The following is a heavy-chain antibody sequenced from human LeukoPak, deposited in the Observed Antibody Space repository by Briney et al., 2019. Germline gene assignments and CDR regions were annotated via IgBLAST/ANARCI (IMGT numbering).Heavy chain of an antibody. CDR3: ARERYSSGWYGEVRGPTDY. CDR1: GHTFVSYG. D-gene: IGHD6-19*01. Sequence: ASVKVSCKASGHTFVSYGISWVRQAPGQGLEWMGWISGYNGKINYAQKFQGRVTMTTDTSTSTAYMEPRSLRSDDTAVYYCARERYSSGWYGEVRGPTDYWGQGTLVTVSS. CDR2: ISGYNGKI. V-gene: IGHV1-18*01. J-gene: IGHJ4*02.